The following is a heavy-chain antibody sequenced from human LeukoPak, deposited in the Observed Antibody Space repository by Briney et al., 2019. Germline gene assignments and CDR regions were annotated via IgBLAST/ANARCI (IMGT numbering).Heavy chain of an antibody. CDR1: GFTFSSFY. CDR3: ARSARLMKGVVEVTALDD. Sequence: PGGSLRLSCTASGFTFSSFYMSWVRQAPGKGLEWVANINQGGGETNYVDSVKGRFTISRDNAKKSLYLQMNSLRADDTAVYYCARSARLMKGVVEVTALDDWGQGTLVTVSS. J-gene: IGHJ4*02. CDR2: INQGGGET. D-gene: IGHD3-3*01. V-gene: IGHV3-7*01.